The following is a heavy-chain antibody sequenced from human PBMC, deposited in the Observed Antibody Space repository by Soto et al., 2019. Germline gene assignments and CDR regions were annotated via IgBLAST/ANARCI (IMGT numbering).Heavy chain of an antibody. CDR2: INVGNGNT. CDR3: ARGAGYCGGDCWNDYYYAMDV. CDR1: GYVFTDND. Sequence: ALLTVSWKSAGYVFTDNDLSGVRPPPGKGLEGMGWINVGNGNTKYSQNFQARVTITRDTSASTAYMDLSSLRSEDTAVYYCARGAGYCGGDCWNDYYYAMDVWGQGTTVTVSS. J-gene: IGHJ6*02. D-gene: IGHD2-21*02. V-gene: IGHV1-3*01.